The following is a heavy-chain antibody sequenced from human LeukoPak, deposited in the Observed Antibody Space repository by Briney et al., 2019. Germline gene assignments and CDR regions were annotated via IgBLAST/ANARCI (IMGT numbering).Heavy chain of an antibody. V-gene: IGHV3-66*01. Sequence: GGSLRLSCAASGFTVSSNYMSWVRQAPGKGLEWVSVIYSGGSTYYADSVKGRFTISRDNSKNTLYLQMNSLRAEDTAVYYCARDILTVYYGSTPENWGQGTLVTVSS. J-gene: IGHJ4*02. CDR3: ARDILTVYYGSTPEN. CDR1: GFTVSSNY. D-gene: IGHD3-9*01. CDR2: IYSGGST.